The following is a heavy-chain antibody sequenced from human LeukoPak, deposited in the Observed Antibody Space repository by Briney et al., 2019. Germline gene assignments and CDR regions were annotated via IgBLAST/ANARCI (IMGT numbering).Heavy chain of an antibody. J-gene: IGHJ3*02. CDR3: ARDSRQDYYDSSGYLWFAFDI. CDR1: GVTVSNNY. V-gene: IGHV3-53*01. CDR2: IYSGGST. Sequence: PGGSLRLSCAASGVTVSNNYMSWVRQAPGKGLEWVSVIYSGGSTYYADSVKGRFTISRDNSKNTLYLQMNSLRAEDTAVYYCARDSRQDYYDSSGYLWFAFDIWGQGTMVTVSS. D-gene: IGHD3-22*01.